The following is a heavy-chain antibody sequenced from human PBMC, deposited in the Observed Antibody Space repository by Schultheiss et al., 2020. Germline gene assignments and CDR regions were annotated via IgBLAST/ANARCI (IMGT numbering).Heavy chain of an antibody. CDR1: GFTVSNNY. CDR2: ISWDGGST. J-gene: IGHJ4*02. V-gene: IGHV3-43D*04. Sequence: WGSLRLSCAASGFTVSNNYMSWVRQAPGKGLEWVSLISWDGGSTYYADSVKGRFTISRDNSKNSLYLQMNSLRAEDTALYYCAKTDSGSYHFDYWGQGTLVTVSS. D-gene: IGHD1-26*01. CDR3: AKTDSGSYHFDY.